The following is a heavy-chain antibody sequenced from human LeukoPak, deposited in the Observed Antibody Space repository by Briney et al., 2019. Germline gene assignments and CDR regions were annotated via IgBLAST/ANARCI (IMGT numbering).Heavy chain of an antibody. CDR3: ASEVDVVAAIVVY. CDR1: GYTFTSYA. D-gene: IGHD2-15*01. J-gene: IGHJ4*02. CDR2: INAGNGNT. Sequence: GASVKVSCKASGYTFTSYAMHWVRQAPGQRLEWMGWINAGNGNTKYSQKFQGRVTITRDASASTAYMELSSLRSEDTAVYYCASEVDVVAAIVVYWGQGTLVTVSS. V-gene: IGHV1-3*01.